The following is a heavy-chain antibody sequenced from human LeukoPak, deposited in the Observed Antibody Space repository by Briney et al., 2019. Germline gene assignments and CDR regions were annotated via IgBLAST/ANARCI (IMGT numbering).Heavy chain of an antibody. J-gene: IGHJ5*02. V-gene: IGHV4-59*01. CDR3: ARELAARGWFDP. CDR1: GGSISRYY. D-gene: IGHD6-19*01. Sequence: PSETLSLTCTVSGGSISRYYWSWIRQPPGKGLEWIGYIYYSGSTNYNPSLKSRVTISVDTSKNQFSLKLSSVTAADTAVYYCARELAARGWFDPWGQGTLVTVSS. CDR2: IYYSGST.